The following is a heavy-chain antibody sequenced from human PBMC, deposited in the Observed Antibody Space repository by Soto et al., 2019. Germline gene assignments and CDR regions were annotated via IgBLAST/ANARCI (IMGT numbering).Heavy chain of an antibody. V-gene: IGHV3-15*01. CDR1: GFTFSNAW. Sequence: LRLSCAASGFTFSNAWMSWVRQAPGKGLEWVGRIKSKTDGGTTDYAAPVKGRFTISRDDSKNTLYLQMNSLKTEDTAVYYCTASPYLHYYDSSGYYYAARYGMDVWGQGTTVTVSS. D-gene: IGHD3-22*01. J-gene: IGHJ6*02. CDR2: IKSKTDGGTT. CDR3: TASPYLHYYDSSGYYYAARYGMDV.